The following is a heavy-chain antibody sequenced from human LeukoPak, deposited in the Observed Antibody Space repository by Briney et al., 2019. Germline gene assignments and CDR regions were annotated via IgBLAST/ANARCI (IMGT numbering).Heavy chain of an antibody. CDR1: GGTFSSYA. Sequence: SVKVSCKASGGTFSSYAISWVRQAPGQGLEWMGGIVPIFGTANYAQKFQGRVTITTDESTSTAYMELSSLRSEDTAVYYCARDGSYCSSTSCYAYYYYMDVWGKGTTVTVSS. CDR3: ARDGSYCSSTSCYAYYYYMDV. J-gene: IGHJ6*03. D-gene: IGHD2-2*01. V-gene: IGHV1-69*05. CDR2: IVPIFGTA.